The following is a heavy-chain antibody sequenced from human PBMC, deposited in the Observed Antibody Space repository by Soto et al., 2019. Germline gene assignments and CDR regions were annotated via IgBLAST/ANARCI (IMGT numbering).Heavy chain of an antibody. V-gene: IGHV3-30*18. CDR3: AKDHEITFGGIIVLFDY. CDR1: GFTFSTYG. J-gene: IGHJ4*02. Sequence: GGSLRLSSETSGFTFSTYGMHWVRQAPGKGLEWVALISYDGSLKYYADSVKGRFTISRDNSKNTLYLEMNSLRAEDTAVYYCAKDHEITFGGIIVLFDYWGQGTLVTVSS. D-gene: IGHD3-16*02. CDR2: ISYDGSLK.